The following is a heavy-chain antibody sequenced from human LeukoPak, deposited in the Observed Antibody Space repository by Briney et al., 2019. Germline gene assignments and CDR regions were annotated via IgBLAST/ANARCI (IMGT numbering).Heavy chain of an antibody. Sequence: PGRSLRLSCAASGFTFSSYAMHWVRQAPGKGLEWVAFIRYDGSNKYYADSVKGRLTISRDNSKNTLYLQMNSLRAEDTAVYYRARDLGQWLSSFDYWGQGTLVTVSS. CDR1: GFTFSSYA. J-gene: IGHJ4*02. D-gene: IGHD6-19*01. V-gene: IGHV3-30*04. CDR2: IRYDGSNK. CDR3: ARDLGQWLSSFDY.